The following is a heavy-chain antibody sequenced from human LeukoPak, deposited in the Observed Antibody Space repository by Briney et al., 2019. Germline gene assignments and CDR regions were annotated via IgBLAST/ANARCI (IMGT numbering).Heavy chain of an antibody. CDR2: IKQDGSES. J-gene: IGHJ4*02. Sequence: GGSLRLSCAASGFSFSSYNMNWVRQAAGKGLEWVANIKQDGSESRYVDSVKGRFTISRDNAKNSLYLQMNSLRGEDTAVYYCARDKVGGSMAGSNLDYWGQGNLVTVSS. V-gene: IGHV3-7*01. D-gene: IGHD6-19*01. CDR1: GFSFSSYN. CDR3: ARDKVGGSMAGSNLDY.